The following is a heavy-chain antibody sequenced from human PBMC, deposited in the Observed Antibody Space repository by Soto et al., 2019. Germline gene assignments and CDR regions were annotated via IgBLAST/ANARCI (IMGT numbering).Heavy chain of an antibody. CDR1: GFTFSSYP. V-gene: IGHV3-30-3*01. J-gene: IGHJ4*02. CDR3: ARGPITQTSFIDH. CDR2: ISYDGGNQ. D-gene: IGHD1-20*01. Sequence: GGSLRLSCEASGFTFSSYPMHWVRQAPGKGLEWVTVISYDGGNQYYADSVKGRFTISRDNSKDTLYLQMHSLRSVDTAVYFCARGPITQTSFIDHWGQGTLLTVSS.